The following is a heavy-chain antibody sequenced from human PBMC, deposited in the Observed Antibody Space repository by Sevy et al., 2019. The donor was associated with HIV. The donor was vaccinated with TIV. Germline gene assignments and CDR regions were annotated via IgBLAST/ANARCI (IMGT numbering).Heavy chain of an antibody. Sequence: GGSLRLSCNASGITFSTSVMNWVRQSPDRGLEWVSSISGDTYYTHSANSMRRRFIVSRDNAKNSLFLEMNSLTVEDTAVYYCTRASLLGYCSTTSCYYAFDIWGPGTVVTVSS. D-gene: IGHD2-2*01. V-gene: IGHV3-21*01. CDR3: TRASLLGYCSTTSCYYAFDI. CDR1: GITFSTSV. J-gene: IGHJ3*02. CDR2: ISGDTYYT.